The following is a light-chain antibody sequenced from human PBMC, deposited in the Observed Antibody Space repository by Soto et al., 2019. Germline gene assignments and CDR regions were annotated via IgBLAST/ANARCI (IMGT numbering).Light chain of an antibody. CDR2: LNNDGSH. CDR3: QTWVTGIQI. CDR1: SGHSSYA. J-gene: IGLJ2*01. Sequence: QSVLTQSPSASASLGASVKLTCTLSSGHSSYAIAWPQQQPEKGPRYLMKLNNDGSHSKGDGIPDRFSGSSSGAERYLTISSLQSEDEADYYCQTWVTGIQIFGGGTKLTVL. V-gene: IGLV4-69*01.